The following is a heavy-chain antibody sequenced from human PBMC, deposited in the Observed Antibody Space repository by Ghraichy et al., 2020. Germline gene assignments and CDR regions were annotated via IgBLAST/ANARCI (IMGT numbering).Heavy chain of an antibody. J-gene: IGHJ6*02. Sequence: GSLRLSCTVSGGSISSYYWSWIRQPPGKGLEWIGYIYYSGSTNYNPSLKSRVTISVDTSKNQFSLKLSSVTAADTAVYYCALGAYYGSGSYDGLGYYYGMDVWGQGTTVTVSS. D-gene: IGHD3-10*01. CDR3: ALGAYYGSGSYDGLGYYYGMDV. CDR2: IYYSGST. V-gene: IGHV4-59*01. CDR1: GGSISSYY.